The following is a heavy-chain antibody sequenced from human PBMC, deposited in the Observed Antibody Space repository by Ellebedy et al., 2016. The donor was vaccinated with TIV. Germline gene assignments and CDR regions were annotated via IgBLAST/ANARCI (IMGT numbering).Heavy chain of an antibody. J-gene: IGHJ1*01. CDR2: IYPGDDST. V-gene: IGHV1-46*01. CDR3: ARDLEDGEVAGSQY. Sequence: AASVKVSCKTSGYTFPNFYIHWVRQAPGQGLEWMGVIYPGDDSTTYTPRFQGRVTVTSDTSTGSVYMELSNLRSDDTAIYYCARDLEDGEVAGSQYWGQGTLVTVSS. CDR1: GYTFPNFY. D-gene: IGHD6-19*01.